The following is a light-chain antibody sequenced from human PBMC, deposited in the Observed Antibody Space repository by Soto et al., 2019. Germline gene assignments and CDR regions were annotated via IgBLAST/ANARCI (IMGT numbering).Light chain of an antibody. CDR1: KGISRW. CDR2: EAS. CDR3: HQYETYSWT. V-gene: IGKV1-5*03. Sequence: DIQMTQSPYTLSASVGDTVTITCRAGKGISRWLAWYQQKPGRAPNLLIYEASTLEIGVPSRFRGSGSGTEFTLTISSLHPDDRATDYCHQYETYSWTFGQGTKVEIK. J-gene: IGKJ1*01.